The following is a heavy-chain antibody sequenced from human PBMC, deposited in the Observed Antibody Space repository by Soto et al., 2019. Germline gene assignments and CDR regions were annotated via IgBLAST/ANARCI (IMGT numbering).Heavy chain of an antibody. CDR2: INPNSGGT. J-gene: IGHJ4*02. Sequence: ASVKVSCKASGYTFSDYYIHWVRQAPGRGLEWVGWINPNSGGTKYAPKFQGGVTMTRDTSITTAYMELSRLRSGDTAVYYCAREPATAKPEGVDFWGQGTLVTVSS. D-gene: IGHD1-1*01. CDR1: GYTFSDYY. V-gene: IGHV1-2*02. CDR3: AREPATAKPEGVDF.